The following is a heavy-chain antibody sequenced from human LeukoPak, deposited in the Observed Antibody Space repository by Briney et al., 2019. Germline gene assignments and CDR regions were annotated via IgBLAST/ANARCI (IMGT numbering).Heavy chain of an antibody. V-gene: IGHV1-24*01. Sequence: ASVKVACKVSGYTLTELSMHWVRQAPGKGLEWMGGFDPEDGETIYAQKFQGRVTMTEDTSTDTAYMELSSLRSEDTAVYYCATLSSMVRGVIVLEDWFDPWGQGTLVTVSS. D-gene: IGHD3-10*01. J-gene: IGHJ5*02. CDR3: ATLSSMVRGVIVLEDWFDP. CDR1: GYTLTELS. CDR2: FDPEDGET.